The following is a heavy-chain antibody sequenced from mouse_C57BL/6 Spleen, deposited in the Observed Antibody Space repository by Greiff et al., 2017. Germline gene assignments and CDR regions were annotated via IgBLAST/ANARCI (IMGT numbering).Heavy chain of an antibody. CDR1: GYTFTGYW. V-gene: IGHV1-9*01. Sequence: VQLQESGAELMKPGASVKLSCKATGYTFTGYWIEWVKQRPGHGLEWIGEILPGSGSTNYNEKFKGKATFTADTSSNTAYMQLSSLTTEESAIYYCARADYGSSRGCAYWGQGTLVTVSA. CDR2: ILPGSGST. CDR3: ARADYGSSRGCAY. D-gene: IGHD1-1*01. J-gene: IGHJ3*01.